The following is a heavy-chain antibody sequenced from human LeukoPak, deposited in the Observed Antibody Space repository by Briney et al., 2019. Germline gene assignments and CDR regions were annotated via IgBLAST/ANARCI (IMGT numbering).Heavy chain of an antibody. CDR1: GFTLSSYS. CDR3: ARVEMATITAY. V-gene: IGHV3-21*01. CDR2: INSRNSYI. D-gene: IGHD5-24*01. Sequence: PGGALKLSCSASGFTLSSYSMNSIRHAPRKGLEWVSSINSRNSYIYYADSGKGRFTISPKNAKNSLYLEMNSLRGEDTAVYYCARVEMATITAYWGQGTLVTVSS. J-gene: IGHJ4*02.